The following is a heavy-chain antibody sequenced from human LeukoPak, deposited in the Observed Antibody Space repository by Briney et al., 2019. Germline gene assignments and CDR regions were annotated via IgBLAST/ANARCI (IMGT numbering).Heavy chain of an antibody. CDR1: GGSISSYY. V-gene: IGHV4-59*01. D-gene: IGHD3-3*01. CDR2: IYYSGST. CDR3: ARVPSYDFWSGYYNY. Sequence: PSETLSLTCTVSGGSISSYYWSWIRQPPGKGLEWIGYIYYSGSTNYNPSLKSRVTISVDTPKNQFSLKLSSVTAADTAVYYCARVPSYDFWSGYYNYWGQGTLVTVSS. J-gene: IGHJ4*02.